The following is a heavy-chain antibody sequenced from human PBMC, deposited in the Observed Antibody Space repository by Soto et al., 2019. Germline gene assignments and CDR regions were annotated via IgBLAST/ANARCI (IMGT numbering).Heavy chain of an antibody. CDR3: ARDGIGSVAFWGYLDY. J-gene: IGHJ4*02. V-gene: IGHV3-66*01. CDR1: GFTVSSNY. CDR2: IYSGGST. D-gene: IGHD3-16*01. Sequence: GGSLRLSCAASGFTVSSNYMSWVRQAPGKGLEWVSVIYSGGSTYYADSVKGRFTISRDNSKNTLYLQMNSLRVEDTALYYCARDGIGSVAFWGYLDYWGQGTLVTVSS.